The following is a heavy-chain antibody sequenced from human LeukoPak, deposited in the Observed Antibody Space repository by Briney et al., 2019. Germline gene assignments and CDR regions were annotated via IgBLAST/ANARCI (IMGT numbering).Heavy chain of an antibody. Sequence: GASVKVSCKASGYIFTGYYIHWVRQAPGQGLEWVGWINPKNGGTNYTQKFEGRVIMTRDTSSTVYMEVRRLRSDDTAVYYCARTNLDCKNGVCYDYWGQGTPVTVSS. V-gene: IGHV1-2*02. J-gene: IGHJ4*02. CDR3: ARTNLDCKNGVCYDY. D-gene: IGHD2-8*01. CDR1: GYIFTGYY. CDR2: INPKNGGT.